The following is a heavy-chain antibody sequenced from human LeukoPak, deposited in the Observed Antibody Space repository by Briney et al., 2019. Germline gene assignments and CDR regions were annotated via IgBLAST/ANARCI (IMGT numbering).Heavy chain of an antibody. V-gene: IGHV3-23*01. CDR2: ISGSGGST. D-gene: IGHD3-10*01. CDR3: AKGLLWFGEPDTAFDI. Sequence: GGSLRLSCAASGFTFSSYAMSWVRQAPGKGLEWGSAISGSGGSTYYADSVKGRFTISRDNSKNTLYLQMNSLRAEDTAVYHCAKGLLWFGEPDTAFDIWGQGTMVTVSS. J-gene: IGHJ3*02. CDR1: GFTFSSYA.